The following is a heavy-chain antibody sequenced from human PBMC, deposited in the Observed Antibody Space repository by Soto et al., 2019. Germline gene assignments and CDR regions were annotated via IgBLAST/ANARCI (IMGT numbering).Heavy chain of an antibody. CDR3: ARDRRTGTTGDYDY. Sequence: GASVKVSCKASGGTFSSYAISWVRQAPGQGLEWMGGIIPIFGTANYAQKFQGRVTITADESTSTAYMELSSLRSEDTAVYYCARDRRTGTTGDYDYWGQGTLVTVSS. J-gene: IGHJ4*02. CDR1: GGTFSSYA. V-gene: IGHV1-69*13. D-gene: IGHD1-7*01. CDR2: IIPIFGTA.